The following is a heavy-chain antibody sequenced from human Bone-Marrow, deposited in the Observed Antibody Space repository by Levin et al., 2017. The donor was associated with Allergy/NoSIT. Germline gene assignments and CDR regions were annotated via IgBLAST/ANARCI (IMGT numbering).Heavy chain of an antibody. CDR1: GGSIGTYY. CDR2: IYYRGST. V-gene: IGHV4-59*01. CDR3: ARAASDYYGGYYFDY. D-gene: IGHD2-21*01. Sequence: MSSETLSLTCAVSGGSIGTYYWSWIRQSPGKGLEWIGYIYYRGSTNYNPSLKSRVTISVDTSKNHLSLRLSSVTAADTAVYYCARAASDYYGGYYFDYWGQGILVTVSS. J-gene: IGHJ4*02.